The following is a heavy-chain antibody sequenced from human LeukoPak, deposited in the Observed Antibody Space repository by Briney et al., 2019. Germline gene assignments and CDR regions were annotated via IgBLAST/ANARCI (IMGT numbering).Heavy chain of an antibody. CDR2: INPNSGDT. J-gene: IGHJ2*01. D-gene: IGHD2-8*02. V-gene: IGHV1-2*02. CDR3: AILRLSTGLWWFFDL. Sequence: GASVKVSCKASGYTLNAYYLHWVRQAPGQGLEWMGWINPNSGDTKYAQKFQGRVTMTGDTSISTAYMELSRLRFDDTAVYYCAILRLSTGLWWFFDLWGRGTLVTVSS. CDR1: GYTLNAYY.